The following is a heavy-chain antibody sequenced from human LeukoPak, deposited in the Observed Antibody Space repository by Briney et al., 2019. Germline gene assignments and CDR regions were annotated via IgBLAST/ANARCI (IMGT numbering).Heavy chain of an antibody. D-gene: IGHD2-15*01. J-gene: IGHJ4*02. Sequence: GGSLRLSCAASGFTFSNFAMSWVRQAPGKGLEWVSGINAGGTTYYADSVKGRFTISRDNSKNTLFLQMSRLRAEDTALYYCAKDRILSNWGQGTLVTVSS. CDR2: INAGGTT. CDR3: AKDRILSN. CDR1: GFTFSNFA. V-gene: IGHV3-23*01.